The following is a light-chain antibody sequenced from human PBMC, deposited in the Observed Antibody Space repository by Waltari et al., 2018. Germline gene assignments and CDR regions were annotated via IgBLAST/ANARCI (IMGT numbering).Light chain of an antibody. Sequence: QSALTQPASVSGSPGQSITISCTGTSSDVGGYNYVSWYQQHPGKAPKLMIYDVSKRPSGVSNRFSGSKSCNTASLTISGLQAEDEADYYCSSYTSSSTLRVFGTGTK. CDR3: SSYTSSSTLRV. CDR2: DVS. CDR1: SSDVGGYNY. V-gene: IGLV2-14*01. J-gene: IGLJ1*01.